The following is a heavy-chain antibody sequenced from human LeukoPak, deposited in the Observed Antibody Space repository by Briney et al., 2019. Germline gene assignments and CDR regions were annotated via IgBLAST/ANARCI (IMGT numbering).Heavy chain of an antibody. CDR3: ARPRIYGDYSIFYY. CDR2: FYYSGST. CDR1: GDSISSSSYY. Sequence: SETLSLTCTVSGDSISSSSYYWGWIRQPPGKGLEWIRSFYYSGSTYYNPSLKSRVTISVDTSKNQFSLKLSSVTAADTAVYYCARPRIYGDYSIFYYWGQGTLVTVSS. J-gene: IGHJ4*02. V-gene: IGHV4-39*01. D-gene: IGHD4-17*01.